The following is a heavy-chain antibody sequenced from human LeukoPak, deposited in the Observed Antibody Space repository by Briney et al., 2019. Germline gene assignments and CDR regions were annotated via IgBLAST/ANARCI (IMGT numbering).Heavy chain of an antibody. J-gene: IGHJ6*02. CDR3: ARLSIAAAGTVQRYYYYGMDV. CDR2: IYTSGST. CDR1: GGSFSGYY. D-gene: IGHD6-13*01. V-gene: IGHV4-59*10. Sequence: SETLSLACAVYGGSFSGYYWSWIRQPAGKGLEWIGRIYTSGSTNYNPSLKSRVTMSVDTSKNQFSLKLSSVTAADTAVYYCARLSIAAAGTVQRYYYYGMDVWGQGTTVTVSS.